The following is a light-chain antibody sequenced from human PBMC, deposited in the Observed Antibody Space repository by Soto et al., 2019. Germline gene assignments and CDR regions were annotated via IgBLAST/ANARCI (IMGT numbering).Light chain of an antibody. Sequence: QSVVTQPASVSGSPGQSITISCTGTSSDVGGYDYVSWYQQYPAKAPRLIIYEDSNRTSGVSNRFSGSKSGNTASLTISGLRAEDEGDYFCSSYTGTSALILFGGGTKLTVL. J-gene: IGLJ2*01. CDR2: EDS. CDR1: SSDVGGYDY. CDR3: SSYTGTSALIL. V-gene: IGLV2-14*01.